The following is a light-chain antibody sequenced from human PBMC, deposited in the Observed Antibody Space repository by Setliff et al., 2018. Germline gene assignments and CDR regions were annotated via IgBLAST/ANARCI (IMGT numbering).Light chain of an antibody. V-gene: IGLV2-8*01. CDR2: EVS. Sequence: QSALAQPPSASGSPGQSVTISCAGTSSDVGGYNYVSWYQQHPGKAPKLMIYEVSKRPSGVPDRFSGSKSGNTASLTVSGLQAEDEADYYCSSYAGSNNPYVFGTGTKAPVL. CDR1: SSDVGGYNY. J-gene: IGLJ1*01. CDR3: SSYAGSNNPYV.